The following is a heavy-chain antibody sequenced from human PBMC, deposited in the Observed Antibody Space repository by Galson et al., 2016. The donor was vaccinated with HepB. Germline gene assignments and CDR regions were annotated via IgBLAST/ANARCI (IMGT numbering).Heavy chain of an antibody. D-gene: IGHD2-8*01. Sequence: SLRLSCAGSGFTFGTNWMSWVRQAPGKGLEWVANIQEDGSEKYYVDSVEGRFTISRDNAKNSLFLQMNSLRAEDTAVYYCARDSGYCNNFDCKGDAFDMWGQGTMVTVSS. CDR3: ARDSGYCNNFDCKGDAFDM. CDR2: IQEDGSEK. V-gene: IGHV3-7*04. J-gene: IGHJ3*02. CDR1: GFTFGTNW.